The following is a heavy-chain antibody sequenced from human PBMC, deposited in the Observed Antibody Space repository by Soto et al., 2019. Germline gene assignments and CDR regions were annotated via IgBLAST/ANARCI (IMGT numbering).Heavy chain of an antibody. CDR1: GFTFSSYS. CDR2: ISSSSSTI. V-gene: IGHV3-48*02. CDR3: ARVYDFWSGYYPDLYFDY. Sequence: GGSLRLSCAASGFTFSSYSMNWVRQAPGKGLEWVSYISSSSSTIYYADSVKGRFTISRDNAKNSLYLQMNSLRDEDTAVYYCARVYDFWSGYYPDLYFDYWGQGTLVTVSS. J-gene: IGHJ4*02. D-gene: IGHD3-3*01.